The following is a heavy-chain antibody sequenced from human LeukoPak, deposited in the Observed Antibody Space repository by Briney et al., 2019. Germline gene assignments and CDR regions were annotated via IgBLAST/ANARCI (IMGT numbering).Heavy chain of an antibody. V-gene: IGHV3-21*01. CDR1: GFTFSSYS. CDR2: ISSSSSYI. D-gene: IGHD3-16*02. CDR3: AREGGFGYDDAFDT. Sequence: PGGSLRLSCAASGFTFSSYSMNWVRQAPGKGLEWVSSISSSSSYIYYADSVKGRFTISRDNAKNSVYLQMNSLRAEDTAVYYCAREGGFGYDDAFDTWGHGTTVTVSS. J-gene: IGHJ3*02.